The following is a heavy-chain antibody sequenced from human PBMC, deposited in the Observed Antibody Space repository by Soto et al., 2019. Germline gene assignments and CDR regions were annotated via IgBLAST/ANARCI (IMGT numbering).Heavy chain of an antibody. CDR3: ARGSTVAAILFDY. CDR2: IYYSGST. Sequence: QVQLQESGPGLVKPSQTLSLTCTVSGDSISSGGYYWSWIRQHPGKGLEWIGYIYYSGSTYYNPPLKSRVIISLDTSKNQFSLKLSSVTAADTAVYYCARGSTVAAILFDYWGQGTLVTVSS. D-gene: IGHD2-15*01. V-gene: IGHV4-31*03. CDR1: GDSISSGGYY. J-gene: IGHJ4*02.